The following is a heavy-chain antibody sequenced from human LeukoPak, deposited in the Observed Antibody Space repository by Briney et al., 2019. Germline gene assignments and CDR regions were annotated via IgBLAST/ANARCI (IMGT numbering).Heavy chain of an antibody. J-gene: IGHJ4*02. V-gene: IGHV5-51*01. CDR1: GYSFTSYW. D-gene: IGHD2-2*01. Sequence: GESLKISCKGSGYSFTSYWIGWVRQMPGKGLEWMGIIYPGGSDTRYSPSFQGQVTISADKSISTAYLQWSSLKASDTAMYYCARLADCSSTSCLGFDYWGQGTLVTVSS. CDR2: IYPGGSDT. CDR3: ARLADCSSTSCLGFDY.